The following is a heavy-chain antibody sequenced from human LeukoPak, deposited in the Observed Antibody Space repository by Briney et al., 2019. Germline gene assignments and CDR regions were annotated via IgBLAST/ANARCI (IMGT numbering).Heavy chain of an antibody. J-gene: IGHJ4*02. Sequence: ASVKVSCKASGYTFTGYYMHWVRQAPGQGLEWMGWINPNSGGTNYAQKFQGRVTMTEDTSTDTAYMELSSLRSEDTAVYYCATDLGYCSSTSCYSIGWGQGTLVTVSS. CDR1: GYTFTGYY. CDR3: ATDLGYCSSTSCYSIG. V-gene: IGHV1-2*02. CDR2: INPNSGGT. D-gene: IGHD2-2*01.